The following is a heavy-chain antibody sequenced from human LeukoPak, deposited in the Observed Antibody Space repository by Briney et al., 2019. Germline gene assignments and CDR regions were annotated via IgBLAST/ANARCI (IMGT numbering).Heavy chain of an antibody. J-gene: IGHJ2*01. CDR3: ARYSSGWYGGYWYFDL. D-gene: IGHD6-19*01. V-gene: IGHV4-38-2*02. Sequence: SETLSLTCTVSGYSISSGYHWGWIRPPPGKGLEWIGSIYHSGSTYYNPSLKSRVTISVDTSKNQFSLKLSSVTAADTAVYYCARYSSGWYGGYWYFDLWGRGTLVTVSS. CDR2: IYHSGST. CDR1: GYSISSGYH.